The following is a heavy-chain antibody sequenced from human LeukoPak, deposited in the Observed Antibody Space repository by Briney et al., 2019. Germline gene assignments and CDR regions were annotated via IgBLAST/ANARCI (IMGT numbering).Heavy chain of an antibody. CDR1: GFTFSSYA. V-gene: IGHV3-30-3*01. CDR3: AREDY. J-gene: IGHJ4*02. CDR2: ISYDGSNK. Sequence: PGGSLRLSCAASGFTFSSYAMHWVRQAPGKGLERVAVISYDGSNKYYADSVKGRFTISRDNSKNTLYLQMNSLRAEDTAVYYCAREDYWGQGTLVTVSS.